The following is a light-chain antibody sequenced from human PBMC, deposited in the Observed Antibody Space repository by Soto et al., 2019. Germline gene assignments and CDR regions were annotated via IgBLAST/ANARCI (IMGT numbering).Light chain of an antibody. CDR3: CSYGGSVSLV. CDR2: DVS. V-gene: IGLV2-11*01. J-gene: IGLJ2*01. Sequence: QSALTQPRSVSGSPGQSVTISCTGTSSDVGGYAYVSWYQQHPGKAPKVMIYDVSKRPSGVPDRFSGSKSGNTASLTISGLQAEDEADYYCCSYGGSVSLVFGGGTKLTVL. CDR1: SSDVGGYAY.